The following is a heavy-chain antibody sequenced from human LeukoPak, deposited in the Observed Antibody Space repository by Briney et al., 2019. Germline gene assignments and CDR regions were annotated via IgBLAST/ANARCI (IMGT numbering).Heavy chain of an antibody. CDR3: ARPHYGSGSYNY. J-gene: IGHJ4*02. CDR1: GGSFSGYY. Sequence: SSETLSLTCAVYGGSFSGYYWSWIRQPPGKGLEWIGEINHSGSTNYNPSLKSRVTISVDTSKNQFSLKLSSVTAADTAVYYCARPHYGSGSYNYWGQGTLVTVPS. D-gene: IGHD3-10*01. CDR2: INHSGST. V-gene: IGHV4-34*01.